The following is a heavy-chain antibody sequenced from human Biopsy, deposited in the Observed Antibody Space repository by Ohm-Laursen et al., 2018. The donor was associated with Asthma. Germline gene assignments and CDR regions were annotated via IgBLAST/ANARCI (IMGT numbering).Heavy chain of an antibody. CDR3: VRDGTDDAFDI. CDR1: GFTFSSYG. Sequence: SLRLSCAAPGFTFSSYGIHWVRQAPGKGLEWVGVISKDASTQDYADSVKGRFIMARDNSKNTLDLQMNSLREEDTAVYYCVRDGTDDAFDIWGQGAVVSVSS. CDR2: ISKDASTQ. V-gene: IGHV3-30*03. D-gene: IGHD1-1*01. J-gene: IGHJ3*02.